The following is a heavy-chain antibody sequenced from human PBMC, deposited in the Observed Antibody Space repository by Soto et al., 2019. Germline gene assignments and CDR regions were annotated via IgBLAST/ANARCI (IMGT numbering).Heavy chain of an antibody. J-gene: IGHJ5*02. CDR3: ARDYYDSSGYPAANWFDP. CDR1: GGTFSSYA. D-gene: IGHD3-22*01. V-gene: IGHV1-69*12. CDR2: IIPIFGTA. Sequence: QVQLVQSGAEVKKPGSSVKVSCKASGGTFSSYAISWVRQAPGQGLEWMGGIIPIFGTANYAQKFQGRVTITADESTRTADMELSSLRSEDTAVYYCARDYYDSSGYPAANWFDPWGQGTLVTVSS.